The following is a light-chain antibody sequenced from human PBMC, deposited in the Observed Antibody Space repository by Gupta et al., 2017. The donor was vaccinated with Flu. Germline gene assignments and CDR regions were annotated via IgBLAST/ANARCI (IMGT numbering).Light chain of an antibody. CDR2: EAN. J-gene: IGLJ3*02. CDR3: CSYAGTRNLV. Sequence: QSALTHPASLSGSPGQSITISCAASNTTLGTNNFVSWYQQHPDKAPKLVIYEANKRPSGVSDRFSGSKSGHTASLTISGLLAEDEADYYCCSYAGTRNLVFGGGTKLTVL. V-gene: IGLV2-23*01. CDR1: NTTLGTNNF.